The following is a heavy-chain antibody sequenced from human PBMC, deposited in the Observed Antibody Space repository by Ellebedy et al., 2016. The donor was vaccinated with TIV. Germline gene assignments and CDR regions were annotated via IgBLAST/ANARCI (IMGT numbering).Heavy chain of an antibody. D-gene: IGHD1-7*01. Sequence: SETLSLTCTVSGGSVSSGDYCWGWMRQPPGKTLEWIAYLSHSGLTNYNPSLKSRVTISLDTSNDQFSLDLSSATAADTALYFCVRMPIQRNSFGWFDPWGQGALVTVSS. V-gene: IGHV4-61*08. CDR3: VRMPIQRNSFGWFDP. J-gene: IGHJ5*02. CDR1: GGSVSSGDYC. CDR2: LSHSGLT.